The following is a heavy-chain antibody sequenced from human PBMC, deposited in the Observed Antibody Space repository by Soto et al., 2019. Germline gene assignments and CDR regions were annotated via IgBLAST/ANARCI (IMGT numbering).Heavy chain of an antibody. Sequence: ASVKVSCKAPRDTFTSYYISWVRQAPGQGLEWMGVINPHGGSTAYAQKFKGRVTLTRDTSASTVYMEVSSLTSGDTAMYYCARSSGGNFGIIIEGTNWFAPWGQGTMVTVYS. CDR1: RDTFTSYY. D-gene: IGHD1-26*01. CDR2: INPHGGST. CDR3: ARSSGGNFGIIIEGTNWFAP. J-gene: IGHJ5*02. V-gene: IGHV1-46*01.